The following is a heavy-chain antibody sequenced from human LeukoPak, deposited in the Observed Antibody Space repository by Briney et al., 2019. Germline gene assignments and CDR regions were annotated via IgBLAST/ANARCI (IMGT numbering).Heavy chain of an antibody. CDR3: VKNPGGAGAS. V-gene: IGHV1-2*06. CDR1: GYTFICYY. D-gene: IGHD3-16*01. Sequence: ASVKVSCKASGYTFICYYMHWVRQAPGQGLEWMGRINPRNGDTDYAQKFQGRVTMTRDTSISTAYMELSSLKSDDTTLFYCVKNPGGAGASWGQGTLVTVSS. J-gene: IGHJ5*02. CDR2: INPRNGDT.